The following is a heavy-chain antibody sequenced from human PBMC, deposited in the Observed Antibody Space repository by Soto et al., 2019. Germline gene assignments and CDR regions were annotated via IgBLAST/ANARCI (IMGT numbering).Heavy chain of an antibody. CDR1: GYTFTSYD. J-gene: IGHJ4*02. V-gene: IGHV1-8*01. CDR3: GIEHSSSWRFDY. CDR2: MNPNSGNT. D-gene: IGHD6-13*01. Sequence: QVQLVQSGAEVKKPGASVKVSCKASGYTFTSYDINWVRQATGQGLEWMGWMNPNSGNTGYAQKFQGRVTMPRNTSISTPYMELSSLSSADTAVYYCGIEHSSSWRFDYWGQGTLVTVSS.